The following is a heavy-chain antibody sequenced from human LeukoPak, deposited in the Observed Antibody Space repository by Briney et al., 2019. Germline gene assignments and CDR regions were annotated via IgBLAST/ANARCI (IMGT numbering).Heavy chain of an antibody. Sequence: SETLSLTCAVYGGSFSGYYWSWIRQPPGKGLEWIGEIDHSGSTNYKSSLKSRVTISGDTSKSQFSLKLSSVTAADTAVYYCARGCTNGICYLDYWGQGTLVTVSS. CDR3: ARGCTNGICYLDY. CDR2: IDHSGST. D-gene: IGHD2-8*01. J-gene: IGHJ4*02. CDR1: GGSFSGYY. V-gene: IGHV4-34*01.